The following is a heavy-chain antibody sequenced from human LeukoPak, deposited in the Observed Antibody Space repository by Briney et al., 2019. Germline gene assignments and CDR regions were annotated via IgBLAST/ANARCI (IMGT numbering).Heavy chain of an antibody. CDR2: IYPGDSDT. Sequence: GESLKISCKGSGYSFTSYWIGWVRQMPGKGLEWMGIIYPGDSDTGYSPSFQGQVTISADKSISTAYLQWSSLKASDTAMYYCARHTYGGYYYYYYMDVWGKGTTVTVSS. CDR1: GYSFTSYW. J-gene: IGHJ6*03. D-gene: IGHD4-23*01. CDR3: ARHTYGGYYYYYYMDV. V-gene: IGHV5-51*01.